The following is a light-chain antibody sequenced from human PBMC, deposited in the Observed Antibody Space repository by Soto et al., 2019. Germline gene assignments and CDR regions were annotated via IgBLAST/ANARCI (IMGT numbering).Light chain of an antibody. J-gene: IGKJ1*01. V-gene: IGKV3-15*01. Sequence: EIEMTQSPATLSVSPGERATHACRASQSVSNNLAWYQQKPGQAPRLLIYGASTRATGIPARFSGSGSGTEFTLTISSLQSEDFAVYYCQQYNNWPPWTFGQGTKVEIK. CDR2: GAS. CDR3: QQYNNWPPWT. CDR1: QSVSNN.